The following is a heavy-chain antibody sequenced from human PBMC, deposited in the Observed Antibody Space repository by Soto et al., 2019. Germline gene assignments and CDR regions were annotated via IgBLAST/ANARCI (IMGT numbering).Heavy chain of an antibody. CDR2: INHSGST. CDR1: GGSFSGYY. J-gene: IGHJ6*02. CDR3: ARHQYYDFWSGSHYYYYYGMDF. Sequence: SETLSLTCAVYGGSFSGYYWSWIRQPPGKGLEWIGEINHSGSTNYNPSLKSRVTISVDTSKNQFSLKLSSVTAADTAVYYCARHQYYDFWSGSHYYYYYGMDFWGQGTTVTGSS. V-gene: IGHV4-34*01. D-gene: IGHD3-3*01.